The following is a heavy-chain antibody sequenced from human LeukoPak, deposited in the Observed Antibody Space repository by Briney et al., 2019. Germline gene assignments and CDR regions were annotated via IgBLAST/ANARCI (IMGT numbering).Heavy chain of an antibody. Sequence: GGSLRLSCAASGFTFSSYVMNWVRQAPGKGLEWVSVISGGGGSTYYADSVKGRFTISRDNAKNTLYLQMNSLRPEDTAVYYCARVGFSGYDLLDSWGQGTLVTVSS. CDR3: ARVGFSGYDLLDS. V-gene: IGHV3-23*01. CDR1: GFTFSSYV. D-gene: IGHD5-12*01. CDR2: ISGGGGST. J-gene: IGHJ4*02.